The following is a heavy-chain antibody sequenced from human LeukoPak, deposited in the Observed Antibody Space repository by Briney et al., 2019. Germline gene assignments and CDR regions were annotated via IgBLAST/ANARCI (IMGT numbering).Heavy chain of an antibody. CDR3: ARGPNSNWSGLDF. CDR2: ISPTGSTT. Sequence: GGSLRLSCAASGFTFDDYAMHWARQPPGKGLVWVSRISPTGSTTSYADSVKGRFTVSRDNAKNTLYLQVNNLRAEDTAVYYCARGPNSNWSGLDFWGQGTLLTVSS. CDR1: GFTFDDYA. D-gene: IGHD6-6*01. J-gene: IGHJ4*02. V-gene: IGHV3-74*01.